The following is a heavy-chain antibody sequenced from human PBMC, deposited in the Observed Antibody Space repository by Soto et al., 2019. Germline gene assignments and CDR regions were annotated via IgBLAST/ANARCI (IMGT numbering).Heavy chain of an antibody. CDR2: VRGDNGHT. D-gene: IGHD2-15*01. CDR1: GYTFTTHG. V-gene: IGHV1-18*01. J-gene: IGHJ5*02. Sequence: QVQLVQSGAEVKKPGASVKVSCKASGYTFTTHGISWVRQVPGQGLEWMGWVRGDNGHTNYAQRLQGRVTMTTDTSTNTAYMELRSLRSDDTAVYYWARDLGYCRSGTCYREWFDPWGQGTLVTVSS. CDR3: ARDLGYCRSGTCYREWFDP.